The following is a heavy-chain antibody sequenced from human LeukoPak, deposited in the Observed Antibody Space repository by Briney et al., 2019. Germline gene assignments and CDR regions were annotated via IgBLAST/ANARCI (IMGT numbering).Heavy chain of an antibody. Sequence: SETLSLTCTVSGASISSYYWSWIRQPPGKGLEWVAFISNSVSTNYNPSLKSRVTISLDTSRKQLSLRLSSVIAADTAVYYCVATERWLQWDYWGQGTLVTVSS. CDR1: GASISSYY. V-gene: IGHV4-4*08. D-gene: IGHD5-24*01. CDR2: ISNSVST. CDR3: VATERWLQWDY. J-gene: IGHJ4*02.